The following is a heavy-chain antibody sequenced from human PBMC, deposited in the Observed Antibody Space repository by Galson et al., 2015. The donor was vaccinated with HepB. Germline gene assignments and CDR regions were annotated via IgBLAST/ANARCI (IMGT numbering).Heavy chain of an antibody. CDR2: TYYRSKWYN. D-gene: IGHD5-12*01. Sequence: CAISGDSVSSNSAAWNWIRQSPSRGLEWLGRTYYRSKWYNDYAVSVKSRITINPDTFKNQFSLQLNSVTPEDTAVYYCARVSGRRKEFDYWGQGTLVTVSS. CDR3: ARVSGRRKEFDY. J-gene: IGHJ4*02. CDR1: GDSVSSNSAA. V-gene: IGHV6-1*01.